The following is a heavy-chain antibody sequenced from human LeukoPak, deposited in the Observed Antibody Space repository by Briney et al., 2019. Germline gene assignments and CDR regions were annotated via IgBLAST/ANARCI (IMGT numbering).Heavy chain of an antibody. CDR3: ARYYDSSGYYYSTPYYFDY. Sequence: SETLSLTCTVSGGSISSYYWSWIRQPPGKGLEWIGYIYYSGSTNYNPSLKSRVTISVDTSKNQFSLKLSSVTAADTAVYYCARYYDSSGYYYSTPYYFDYWGQGTLVTVSS. J-gene: IGHJ4*02. CDR1: GGSISSYY. CDR2: IYYSGST. V-gene: IGHV4-59*01. D-gene: IGHD3-22*01.